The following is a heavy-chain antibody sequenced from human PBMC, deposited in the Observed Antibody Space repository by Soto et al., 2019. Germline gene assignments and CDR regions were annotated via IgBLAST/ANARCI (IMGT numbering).Heavy chain of an antibody. CDR1: GYTFTSYD. J-gene: IGHJ5*02. D-gene: IGHD2-21*02. Sequence: ASVKVSCKASGYTFTSYDINWVRQATGQGLEWMGWMSPNSGNTGYAQKFQGRVTMTRNTSISTAYMELSSLRSEDTAVYYCAREHIVVATARGFDPWGQGTLVTVSS. CDR3: AREHIVVATARGFDP. V-gene: IGHV1-8*01. CDR2: MSPNSGNT.